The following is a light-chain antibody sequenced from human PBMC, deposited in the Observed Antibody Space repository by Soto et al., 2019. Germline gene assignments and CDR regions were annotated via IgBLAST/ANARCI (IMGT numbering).Light chain of an antibody. CDR2: GAS. J-gene: IGKJ4*01. V-gene: IGKV3-15*01. Sequence: EKVMTQSPVTLSVSPGETATLSCRASQSVGSKLAWYHQKPGQSPRLVIYGASNRATGIPGRFSGSGSGTEFPLTISSLESEDFGVYYCQQYDVWPALTCGGGTKVEIK. CDR3: QQYDVWPALT. CDR1: QSVGSK.